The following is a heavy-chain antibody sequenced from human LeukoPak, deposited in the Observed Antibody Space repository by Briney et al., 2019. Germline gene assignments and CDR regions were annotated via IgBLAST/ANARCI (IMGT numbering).Heavy chain of an antibody. D-gene: IGHD3-10*01. V-gene: IGHV4-34*01. CDR3: AKLDYGSGSYYRVEPHYYYYYMDV. CDR1: GGSFSGYY. CDR2: INHSGST. J-gene: IGHJ6*03. Sequence: SETLSLTCAVYGGSFSGYYWSWIRQPPGKGLEWIGEINHSGSTNYNPSLKSRVTISVDTSKNQFSLKLSSVTAAHTAVYYCAKLDYGSGSYYRVEPHYYYYYMDVWGKGTTVTISS.